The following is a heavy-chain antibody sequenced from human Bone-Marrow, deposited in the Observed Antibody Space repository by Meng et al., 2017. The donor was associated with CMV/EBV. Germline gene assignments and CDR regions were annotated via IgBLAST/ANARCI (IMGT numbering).Heavy chain of an antibody. J-gene: IGHJ6*01. V-gene: IGHV4-34*01. CDR3: ARDYGMDV. CDR2: INHSGST. CDR1: GGSFSGYY. Sequence: CAVYGGSFSGYYWSWIRQPPGKGLEWIGEINHSGSTNYNPSLKSRVTISVDTSKNQFSLKLSSVTAADTAVYYCARDYGMDVWGQGTTVTVSS.